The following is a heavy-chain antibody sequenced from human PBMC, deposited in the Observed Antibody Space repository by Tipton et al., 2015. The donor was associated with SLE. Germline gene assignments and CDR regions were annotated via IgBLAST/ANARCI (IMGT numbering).Heavy chain of an antibody. J-gene: IGHJ6*02. CDR2: INPSGGST. Sequence: QLVQSGAEVKKPGASVKVSCKASGYTFTSYYMHWVRQAPGQGLEWMGIINPSGGSTSYAQKFQGRVTMTRDTSTSTVYMELSSLRSEDTAVYYCARGKDCIAVAGFQNCYGMDVWGQGTTVTVSS. CDR3: ARGKDCIAVAGFQNCYGMDV. D-gene: IGHD6-19*01. CDR1: GYTFTSYY. V-gene: IGHV1-46*01.